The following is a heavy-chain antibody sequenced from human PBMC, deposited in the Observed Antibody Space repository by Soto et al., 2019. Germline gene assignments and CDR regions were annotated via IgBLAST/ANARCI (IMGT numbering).Heavy chain of an antibody. CDR3: AREMIGSGSYDY. V-gene: IGHV3-21*01. CDR2: ISGNSNYM. CDR1: GFTFSSYS. D-gene: IGHD3-10*01. J-gene: IGHJ4*02. Sequence: SGGSLRLSCAASGFTFSSYSMNWVRQAPGKGLEWVSSISGNSNYMYYADSVKGRFTISRDNAKDSLYLQMNSLRAEDTAVYYCAREMIGSGSYDYWGQGVLVTVSS.